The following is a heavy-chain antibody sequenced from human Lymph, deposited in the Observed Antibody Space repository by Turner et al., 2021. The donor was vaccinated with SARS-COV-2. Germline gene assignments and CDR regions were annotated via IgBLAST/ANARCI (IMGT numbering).Heavy chain of an antibody. D-gene: IGHD6-13*01. V-gene: IGHV3-15*01. CDR1: GFTFSNAW. J-gene: IGHJ4*02. CDR2: MKTKTDGGTT. CDR3: TTHSAPDY. Sequence: EVQLVESGGGLVKPGGSLRLSCAASGFTFSNAWMTWVRQAQGKGLEWVGRMKTKTDGGTTDYAAPVKGRFTISRDDSKNTLYLQMNSLKTEDTAVYYCTTHSAPDYWGQGTLVTVSS.